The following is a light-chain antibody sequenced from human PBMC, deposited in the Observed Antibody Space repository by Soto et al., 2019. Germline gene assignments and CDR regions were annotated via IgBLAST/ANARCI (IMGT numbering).Light chain of an antibody. CDR2: DVS. Sequence: DIQMTQSPSSLSASIGDRVTITCQASQDVNNSLHWYQQKPRKAPNLLIYDVSNLGTGVPSRFSGRGSGTDFTFTISRLQHEDIGTYYCQQYYKVPVTFGQGTRLEI. CDR1: QDVNNS. CDR3: QQYYKVPVT. J-gene: IGKJ5*01. V-gene: IGKV1-33*01.